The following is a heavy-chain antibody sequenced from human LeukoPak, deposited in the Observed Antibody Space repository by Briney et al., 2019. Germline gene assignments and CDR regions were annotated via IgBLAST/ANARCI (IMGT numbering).Heavy chain of an antibody. CDR2: IYYSGST. V-gene: IGHV4-39*07. CDR3: AREGDYYDSSGYID. J-gene: IGHJ4*02. CDR1: GGSIRSSSYY. D-gene: IGHD3-22*01. Sequence: PSETLSLTCTVSGGSIRSSSYYWGWIRQPPGKGLEWIGSIYYSGSTYYNPSLKSRVTISVDTSKNQFSLKLSSVTAADTAVYYCAREGDYYDSSGYIDWGQGTLVTVSS.